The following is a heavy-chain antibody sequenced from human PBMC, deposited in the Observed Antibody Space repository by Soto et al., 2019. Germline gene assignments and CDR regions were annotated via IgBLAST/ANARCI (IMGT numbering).Heavy chain of an antibody. J-gene: IGHJ4*02. CDR3: ARHAAAGPYFDY. Sequence: LGESLKISCKGSGYSFTSYWISWVRQMPGKGLEWMGRIDPSDSYTNYSPSFQGHVTISADKSISTAYLQWSSLKASDTAMYYCARHAAAGPYFDYWGQGTLVTVSS. CDR1: GYSFTSYW. CDR2: IDPSDSYT. V-gene: IGHV5-10-1*01. D-gene: IGHD6-13*01.